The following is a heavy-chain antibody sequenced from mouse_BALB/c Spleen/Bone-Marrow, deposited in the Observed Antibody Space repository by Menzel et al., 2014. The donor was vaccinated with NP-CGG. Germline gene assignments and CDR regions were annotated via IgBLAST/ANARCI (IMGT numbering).Heavy chain of an antibody. CDR3: ARPGDYDAMDY. J-gene: IGHJ4*01. Sequence: EVKLVESGGGLVQPGGSLKLSCAASGFGFGSYWMSWVRQAPGKGLEWIGEINPDSSSINYTPSLKDKFIISRDNAKNTLYLQMSKVRSEDTALYYCARPGDYDAMDYWGQGTSVTVSS. CDR2: INPDSSSI. V-gene: IGHV4-1*02. CDR1: GFGFGSYW.